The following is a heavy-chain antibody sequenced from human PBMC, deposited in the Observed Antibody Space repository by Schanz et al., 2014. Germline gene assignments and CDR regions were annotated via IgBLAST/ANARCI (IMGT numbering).Heavy chain of an antibody. J-gene: IGHJ6*03. Sequence: EVQLVESGGGLVQPGGSLRLSCAASGITFSSHSFNWVRQAPGKGLEWVSNIPWNGAAIGYAGSVRGRFTISRDSAKNSLYLQMNSLRPEDTALYYCAKGSRSGSKVMDVWGKGTTVTVSS. D-gene: IGHD3-10*01. CDR1: GITFSSHS. CDR3: AKGSRSGSKVMDV. CDR2: IPWNGAAI. V-gene: IGHV3-9*01.